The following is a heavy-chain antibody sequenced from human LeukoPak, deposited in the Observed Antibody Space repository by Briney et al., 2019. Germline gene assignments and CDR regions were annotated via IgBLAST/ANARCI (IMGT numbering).Heavy chain of an antibody. CDR2: INPTGGST. CDR3: ARDNSVGDNAWWFDP. J-gene: IGHJ5*02. D-gene: IGHD1-26*01. CDR1: GYTSTSYG. V-gene: IGHV1-46*01. Sequence: ASVKVSCKASGYTSTSYGISWVRQAPGQGLEWMGLINPTGGSTGYAQKFQGRVTMTRDMSTSTDYMELSSLRSEDTAIYYCARDNSVGDNAWWFDPWGQGTLVTVSS.